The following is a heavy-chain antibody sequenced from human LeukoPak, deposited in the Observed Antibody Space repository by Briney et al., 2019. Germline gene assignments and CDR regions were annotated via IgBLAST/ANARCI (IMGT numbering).Heavy chain of an antibody. D-gene: IGHD3-10*01. V-gene: IGHV4-39*01. CDR2: IYYSGST. CDR3: ARHYYGSGSYYNLPYYFDY. CDR1: GGSISSSSYY. Sequence: SETLSLTCTVSGGSISSSSYYWVWIRQPPGKGLQRLGSIYYSGSTYYNPSLKSRVTISVHTSKNQFSLQLSSVTAADTAVYYCARHYYGSGSYYNLPYYFDYWGQATLVTVSS. J-gene: IGHJ4*02.